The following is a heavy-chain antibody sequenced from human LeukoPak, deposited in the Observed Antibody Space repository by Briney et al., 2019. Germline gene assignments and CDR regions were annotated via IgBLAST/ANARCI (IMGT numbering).Heavy chain of an antibody. CDR1: AFTVSSTY. Sequence: GGSLRLSCAASAFTVSSTYMSWVRQAPGKGLEWVSVIYSGDSTYYADSVKGRFTISRDNSKNTLYLQMNSLRAEDTAVYYCAKEVGLGPPPRDFFDYWGQGTLVTVSS. CDR3: AKEVGLGPPPRDFFDY. D-gene: IGHD2-15*01. J-gene: IGHJ4*02. CDR2: IYSGDST. V-gene: IGHV3-53*01.